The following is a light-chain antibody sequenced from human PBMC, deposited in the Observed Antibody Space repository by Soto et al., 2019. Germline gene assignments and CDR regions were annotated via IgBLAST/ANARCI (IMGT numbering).Light chain of an antibody. Sequence: DIQMTQSPSTLSASVGDIVTITCRASQSISSWLAWYQQKPGKAPKLLIYKASSLESGVPSRFSGSGSGTEFTLTISSLQPDDFATYYCQQYNSWWTLGKGTKVEIK. V-gene: IGKV1-5*03. CDR3: QQYNSWWT. CDR1: QSISSW. CDR2: KAS. J-gene: IGKJ1*01.